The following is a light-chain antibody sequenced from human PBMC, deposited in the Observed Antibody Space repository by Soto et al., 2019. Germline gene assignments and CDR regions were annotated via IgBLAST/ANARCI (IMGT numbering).Light chain of an antibody. CDR2: SSN. CDR3: AAWDDSLNGVV. CDR1: SSNIGSNS. Sequence: QSVLTQPPSASGTPGQRVTISCSGSSSNIGSNSVNWYQQLPGTAPKLLMYSSNQRPSGLPDRFSGSKSGTSASLAISGLQSEDEADYYCAAWDDSLNGVVSGGGPKLTVL. J-gene: IGLJ2*01. V-gene: IGLV1-44*01.